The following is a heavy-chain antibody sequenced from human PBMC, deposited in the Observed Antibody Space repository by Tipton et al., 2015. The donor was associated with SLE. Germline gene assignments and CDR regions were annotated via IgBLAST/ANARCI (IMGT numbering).Heavy chain of an antibody. V-gene: IGHV4-31*02. CDR1: GGSISSGGYY. Sequence: LRLSCTVSGGSISSGGYYWSWLRQHPGKGLEWIGYIYYSGSTYYNPSLKSRVTISVDTSKNQFSLKLSSVTAADTAVYYCATRRRLLITFGGVIVRESAFDIWGQGTMVTVSS. CDR2: IYYSGST. D-gene: IGHD3-16*02. J-gene: IGHJ3*02. CDR3: ATRRRLLITFGGVIVRESAFDI.